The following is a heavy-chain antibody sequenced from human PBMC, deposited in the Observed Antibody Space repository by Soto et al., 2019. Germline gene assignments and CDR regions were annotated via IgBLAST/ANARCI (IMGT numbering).Heavy chain of an antibody. Sequence: ASVKVSCTASGYTFTSYAMDWVRQAPGQRLEWTGWINAGNGNTGYAQKFQGRVTMTRNTSISTAYMELSSLRSEDTAVYYCARERTVAGNDYWGQGTLVTVSS. CDR2: INAGNGNT. CDR3: ARERTVAGNDY. J-gene: IGHJ4*02. V-gene: IGHV1-3*01. D-gene: IGHD6-19*01. CDR1: GYTFTSYA.